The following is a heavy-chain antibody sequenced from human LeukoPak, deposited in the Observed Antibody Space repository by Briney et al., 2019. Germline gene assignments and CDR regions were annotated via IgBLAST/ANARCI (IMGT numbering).Heavy chain of an antibody. V-gene: IGHV4-39*01. CDR2: IHYSGST. D-gene: IGHD6-13*01. Sequence: SETLSLICTVSGGSISSSSYYWGWIRQPPGKGLEWIGSIHYSGSTYYNPSLKSRVTISVDTSKNQFSLKLSSVTAADTAVYYCASQVPIAAAGTNSFDYWGQGTLVTVSS. J-gene: IGHJ4*02. CDR1: GGSISSSSYY. CDR3: ASQVPIAAAGTNSFDY.